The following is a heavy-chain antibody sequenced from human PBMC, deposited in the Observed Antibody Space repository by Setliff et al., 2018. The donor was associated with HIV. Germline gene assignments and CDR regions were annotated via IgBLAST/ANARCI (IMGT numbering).Heavy chain of an antibody. CDR2: ISPQNGKT. CDR1: GYDFRRYG. D-gene: IGHD3-22*01. J-gene: IGHJ4*02. V-gene: IGHV1-18*01. CDR3: ARDYYDSSGYIFFPGLPDY. Sequence: GASVKVSCKTSGYDFRRYGIAWVRQVPGHGLEWMGWISPQNGKTKYAQRFQGRVSMTTDTSISTAYMELSRLRSDDTAVYYCARDYYDSSGYIFFPGLPDYWGQGTLVTVSS.